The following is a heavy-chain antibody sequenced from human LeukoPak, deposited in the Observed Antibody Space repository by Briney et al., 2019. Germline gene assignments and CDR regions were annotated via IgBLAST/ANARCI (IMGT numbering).Heavy chain of an antibody. CDR2: MNPNSGNT. CDR1: GGTFSSYA. V-gene: IGHV1-8*02. J-gene: IGHJ4*02. CDR3: ARAHRARGFDY. Sequence: ASVKVSCKASGGTFSSYAINWVRQATGQGLEWMGWMNPNSGNTGYAQKFQGRVTMTRNTSISTAYMELSSLRSEDTAVYYCARAHRARGFDYWGQGTLVTVSS. D-gene: IGHD3-10*01.